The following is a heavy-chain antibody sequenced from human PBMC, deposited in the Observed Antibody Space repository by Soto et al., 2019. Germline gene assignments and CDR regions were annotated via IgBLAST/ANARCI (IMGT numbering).Heavy chain of an antibody. CDR2: INHSGST. J-gene: IGHJ4*02. D-gene: IGHD3-3*01. CDR1: GVSFSGYY. CDR3: ARGSKTLFTILTDTDDKHFEY. V-gene: IGHV4-34*01. Sequence: SETLSLTCAVYGVSFSGYYWSCIRHAPGKWLEWIGEINHSGSTNYNPSLKSRVTISVDTSKNQFSLKLSSVTAADTAVYYCARGSKTLFTILTDTDDKHFEYWGQGTTVIVSS.